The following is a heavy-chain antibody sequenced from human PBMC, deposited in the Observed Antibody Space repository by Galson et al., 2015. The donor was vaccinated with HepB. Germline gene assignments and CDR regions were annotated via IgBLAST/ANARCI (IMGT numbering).Heavy chain of an antibody. V-gene: IGHV3-9*01. J-gene: IGHJ4*02. Sequence: SLRLSCAASGFDFNKSDMQCVRRAPGNGLEWVSGLRWYSACIVHADSVSGRFTISRDNADNSLYLQMRSLRTDDTAVYYCARGTYCGAGRCDPSGSGFDYWGQGALVTVSS. CDR3: ARGTYCGAGRCDPSGSGFDY. CDR2: LRWYSACI. CDR1: GFDFNKSD. D-gene: IGHD2-15*01.